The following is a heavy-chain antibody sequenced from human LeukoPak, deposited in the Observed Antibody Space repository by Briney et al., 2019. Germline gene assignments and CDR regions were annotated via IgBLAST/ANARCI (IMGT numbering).Heavy chain of an antibody. J-gene: IGHJ4*02. CDR2: INPIFGTG. CDR3: ARILDSSHPPHFDY. Sequence: AAVRVSSKASGGTFIIYAISWVRQAPGQGREWMGGINPIFGTGNYTQKFRGRVTITTDQSTRTAYMELRSLRSENTALYYCARILDSSHPPHFDYWGQGTLVTVSS. D-gene: IGHD2-21*01. CDR1: GGTFIIYA. V-gene: IGHV1-69*05.